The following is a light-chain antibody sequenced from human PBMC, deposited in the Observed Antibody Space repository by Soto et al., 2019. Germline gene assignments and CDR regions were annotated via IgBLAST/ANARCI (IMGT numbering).Light chain of an antibody. CDR1: QIISSS. Sequence: DIWMPQSPSSLSAFVGDRVTITCRTSQIISSSLNWYQQKPGKAPKLLIYSASSLQSGVPSRFSGSGSGTEFTLTISSLQPEDFATYYCQQYDSFSVTFGQGTKVDI. V-gene: IGKV1-39*01. CDR3: QQYDSFSVT. J-gene: IGKJ1*01. CDR2: SAS.